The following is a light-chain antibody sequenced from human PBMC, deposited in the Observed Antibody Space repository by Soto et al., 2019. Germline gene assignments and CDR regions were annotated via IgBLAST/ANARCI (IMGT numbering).Light chain of an antibody. CDR2: DAS. CDR1: QTVRNNY. V-gene: IGKV3-20*01. J-gene: IGKJ4*01. CDR3: QQFSRSPLT. Sequence: EFVLTQSPGTLSLSPGERATLSCRASQTVRNNYLAWYQQKPGQAPRLLIYDASSRDTGIPDRFSGGGSGTDFTLTISRLEPEDYAVYYCQQFSRSPLTFGGGTKVEIK.